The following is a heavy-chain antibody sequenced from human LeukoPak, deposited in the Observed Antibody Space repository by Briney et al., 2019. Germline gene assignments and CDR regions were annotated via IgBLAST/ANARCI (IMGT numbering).Heavy chain of an antibody. CDR3: ARGTGYPVLDH. V-gene: IGHV4-59*01. J-gene: IGHJ4*02. CDR1: GGSISSYY. CDR2: IYYSGST. D-gene: IGHD3/OR15-3a*01. Sequence: PSETLSLTCTVSGGSISSYYWSWIRQPPGKGLEWIGYIYYSGSTNYNPSLKSRVTISVDTSKNQFSLKLSSVTAADTAVCYCARGTGYPVLDHWGQGTLVTVSS.